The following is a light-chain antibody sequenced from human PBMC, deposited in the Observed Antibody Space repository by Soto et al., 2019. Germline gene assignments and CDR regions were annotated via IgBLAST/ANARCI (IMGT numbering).Light chain of an antibody. Sequence: QSALTQPASVSGSPGRSVTISCTGSSSDIGGFNYVSWYQHLPGRAPKLIIYDVTNRPSGISYRFSASKSGGTASLTISGLQAEDKGYYYCTSYSSSTTHVVFGGGTKLTVL. V-gene: IGLV2-14*03. CDR2: DVT. J-gene: IGLJ2*01. CDR1: SSDIGGFNY. CDR3: TSYSSSTTHVV.